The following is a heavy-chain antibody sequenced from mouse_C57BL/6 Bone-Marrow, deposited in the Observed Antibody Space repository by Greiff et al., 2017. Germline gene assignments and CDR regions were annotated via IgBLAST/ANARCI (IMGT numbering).Heavy chain of an antibody. CDR1: GFTFSDYG. D-gene: IGHD2-10*02. J-gene: IGHJ3*01. V-gene: IGHV5-17*01. CDR3: ARPGVYGNRAWFAY. CDR2: ISSGSSTI. Sequence: EVKVVESGGGLVKPGGSLKLSCAASGFTFSDYGMHWVRQAPEKGLEWVAYISSGSSTIYYADTVKGRFTISRDNAKNTLVLQMTSLRSEDTAMYYCARPGVYGNRAWFAYWGQGTLVTVSA.